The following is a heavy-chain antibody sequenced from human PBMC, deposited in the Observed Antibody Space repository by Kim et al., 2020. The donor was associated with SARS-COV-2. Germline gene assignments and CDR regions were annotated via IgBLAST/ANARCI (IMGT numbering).Heavy chain of an antibody. Sequence: KSRVTISVDTSKNQFSLKLSSVTAADTAVYYCKSDIVLMVYATPRYYFDYWGQGTLVTVSS. D-gene: IGHD2-8*01. J-gene: IGHJ4*02. V-gene: IGHV4-39*01. CDR3: KSDIVLMVYATPRYYFDY.